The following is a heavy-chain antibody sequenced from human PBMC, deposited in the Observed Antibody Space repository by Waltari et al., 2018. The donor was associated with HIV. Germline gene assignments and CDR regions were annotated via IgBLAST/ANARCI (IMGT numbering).Heavy chain of an antibody. CDR1: GLTFGSYW. CDR3: ARITIFGVVNDYGMDV. J-gene: IGHJ6*02. V-gene: IGHV3-7*01. Sequence: EVQLVESGGGLVQPGGSLGLSCAASGLTFGSYWMSWVRQAPGKGLEWVANIKQDGSEKYYVDSVKGRFTISRDNAKNSLYLQMNSLRAEDTAVYYCARITIFGVVNDYGMDVWGQGTTVTVSS. CDR2: IKQDGSEK. D-gene: IGHD3-3*01.